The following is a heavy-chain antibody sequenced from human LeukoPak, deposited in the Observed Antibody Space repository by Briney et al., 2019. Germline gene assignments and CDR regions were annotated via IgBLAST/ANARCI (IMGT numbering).Heavy chain of an antibody. V-gene: IGHV5-10-1*01. D-gene: IGHD6-19*01. CDR2: IDPSDSYT. Sequence: RGESLRTSCKGSGYSFTSYWITWVRQMPGKGLEWMGRIDPSDSYTNYSPSFQGHVTISADKSISTAYLQWSSLKASDTAKYYCARQEYSSGWYSDWGQGTLVTVSS. CDR3: ARQEYSSGWYSD. J-gene: IGHJ4*02. CDR1: GYSFTSYW.